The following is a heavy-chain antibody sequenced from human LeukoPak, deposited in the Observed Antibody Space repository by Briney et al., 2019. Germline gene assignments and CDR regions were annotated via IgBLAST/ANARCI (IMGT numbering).Heavy chain of an antibody. CDR2: INWSGVST. J-gene: IGHJ4*02. CDR1: GFTFNDYA. D-gene: IGHD3-22*01. CDR3: AKDSDSSGFFEPPDF. Sequence: GGSLRLSCAASGFTFNDYAMHWVRQVPGKGLEWVSLINWSGVSTYYADSVKGRFTISRDNNKDSLFLQMSSLRPEDTALYYCAKDSDSSGFFEPPDFWGQGTLDTVSS. V-gene: IGHV3-43D*03.